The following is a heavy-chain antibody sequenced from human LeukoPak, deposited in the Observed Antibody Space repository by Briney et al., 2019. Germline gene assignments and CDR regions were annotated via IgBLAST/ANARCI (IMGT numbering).Heavy chain of an antibody. V-gene: IGHV3-7*01. Sequence: GGSLRLSCAASGFTFSSYWMSWVRQAPGKGLEWVANIKQDGSEKYYVDSVKGRFTISRDNVKDSLYLQMTSLRAEDTAVYYCARDIAHCSGDICYNIRFDFWGQGTLVTVSS. D-gene: IGHD2-15*01. CDR3: ARDIAHCSGDICYNIRFDF. J-gene: IGHJ5*01. CDR2: IKQDGSEK. CDR1: GFTFSSYW.